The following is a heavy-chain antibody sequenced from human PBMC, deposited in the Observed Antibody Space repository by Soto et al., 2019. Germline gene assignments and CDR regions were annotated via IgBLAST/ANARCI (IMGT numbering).Heavy chain of an antibody. Sequence: EVQLVESGGGVVRPGGSLRLSCAASGFTFDDYGMSWVGQAPGKGLEWVSGINWYGGSTGYVDSVKGRFSISRDNAKNYLHLPMNSLRAEDTALYYCARDSHYHRGIIFDWGQGTLVTVSS. V-gene: IGHV3-20*04. J-gene: IGHJ4*02. CDR1: GFTFDDYG. CDR3: ARDSHYHRGIIFD. CDR2: INWYGGST. D-gene: IGHD3-10*01.